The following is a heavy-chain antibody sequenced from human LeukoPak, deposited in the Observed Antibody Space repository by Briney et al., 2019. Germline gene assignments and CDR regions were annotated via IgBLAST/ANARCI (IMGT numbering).Heavy chain of an antibody. V-gene: IGHV1-18*01. CDR3: ARDDSVGYCSGGSCPPSY. CDR1: GYTFTSYG. D-gene: IGHD2-15*01. J-gene: IGHJ4*02. CDR2: ISAYNGNT. Sequence: ASVKVSCKASGYTFTSYGISWVRQAPGQGLEWMGWISAYNGNTNYAQKLRGRVTMTTDTSTSTAYTELRSLRSDDTAVYYCARDDSVGYCSGGSCPPSYWGQGTLVTVSS.